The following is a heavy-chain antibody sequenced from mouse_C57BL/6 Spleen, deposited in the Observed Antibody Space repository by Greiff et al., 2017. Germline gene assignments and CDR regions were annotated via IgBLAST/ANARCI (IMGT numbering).Heavy chain of an antibody. D-gene: IGHD1-1*01. V-gene: IGHV1-52*01. J-gene: IGHJ2*01. Sequence: VQLQQPGAELVRPGYSVKLSCKASGYTFTSYWMHWVKQRPIQGLEWIGNIDPSDSETHYNQKFKDKATLTVDKSSSTAYMQLSSLTSEDSAVYYCARTTVVAPLDYWGQGTTLTVSS. CDR3: ARTTVVAPLDY. CDR2: IDPSDSET. CDR1: GYTFTSYW.